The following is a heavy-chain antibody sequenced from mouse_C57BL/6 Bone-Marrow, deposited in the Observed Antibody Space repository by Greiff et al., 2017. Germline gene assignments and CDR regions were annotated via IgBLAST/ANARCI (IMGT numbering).Heavy chain of an antibody. V-gene: IGHV1-50*01. Sequence: QVQLQQPGAELVKPGASVKLSCKASGYTFTSYWMQWVKQRPGQGLEWIGEIDPSDSYNNYNQKFKGKATVTVDTSSSTAYMQLSSLTSEDSAVYYCARGAYWGQGTLVTVSA. CDR3: ARGAY. J-gene: IGHJ3*01. CDR2: IDPSDSYN. CDR1: GYTFTSYW.